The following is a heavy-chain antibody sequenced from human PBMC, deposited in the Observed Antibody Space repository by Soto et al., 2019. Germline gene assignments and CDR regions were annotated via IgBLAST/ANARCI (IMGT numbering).Heavy chain of an antibody. D-gene: IGHD2-2*01. CDR1: GGSISSGDYY. Sequence: SETLSLTCTVSGGSISSGDYYWSWIRQPPGKGLEWIGYIYYSGSTYYNPSLKSRVTISVDTSKNQFSLKLSSVTAADTAVYYCARAVTVVPARPYYGMDVWGQGTTVTVSS. J-gene: IGHJ6*02. CDR3: ARAVTVVPARPYYGMDV. CDR2: IYYSGST. V-gene: IGHV4-30-4*01.